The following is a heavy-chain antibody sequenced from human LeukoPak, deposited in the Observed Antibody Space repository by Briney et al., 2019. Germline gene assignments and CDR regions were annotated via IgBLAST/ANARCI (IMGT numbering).Heavy chain of an antibody. Sequence: GGSLRLSCAASGFTFSSYWMSWVRQAPGKGLEWVASIKQDGSEKYYVDSVKGRFTISRDNAKNSLYLQMNSLRAEDTAVYYCARDNDKKSDYYDSSGYLWGQGTLVTVSS. CDR3: ARDNDKKSDYYDSSGYL. J-gene: IGHJ5*02. CDR1: GFTFSSYW. V-gene: IGHV3-7*01. CDR2: IKQDGSEK. D-gene: IGHD3-22*01.